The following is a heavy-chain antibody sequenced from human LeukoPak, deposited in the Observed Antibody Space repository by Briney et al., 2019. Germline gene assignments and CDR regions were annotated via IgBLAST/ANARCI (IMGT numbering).Heavy chain of an antibody. CDR1: GFTFSTYG. V-gene: IGHV3-30*02. J-gene: IGHJ4*02. CDR2: IWYDGSNK. Sequence: QAGGSLRLSCAASGFTFSTYGMHWVRQAPGKGLEWVAFIWYDGSNKYYADSVKGRFTISRDNSKNTLYLQMNSLRAEDTAVYYCAKDDPQYCSSVNCLGGYWGQGTLVTVSS. D-gene: IGHD2-2*01. CDR3: AKDDPQYCSSVNCLGGY.